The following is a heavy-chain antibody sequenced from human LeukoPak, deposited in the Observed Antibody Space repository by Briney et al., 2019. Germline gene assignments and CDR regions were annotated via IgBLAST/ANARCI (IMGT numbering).Heavy chain of an antibody. CDR3: AKKQCRDLYSRFDP. CDR2: IHYSGNT. D-gene: IGHD1-26*01. Sequence: SETLSLTCTVSGGSISSYSWSWIRQPPEKGLEYIGYIHYSGNTNYNPSLKSRVTISADTSKNQFSLKLSSVTAADTAVYYRAKKQCRDLYSRFDPLGQGTLVTVSS. V-gene: IGHV4-59*01. J-gene: IGHJ5*02. CDR1: GGSISSYS.